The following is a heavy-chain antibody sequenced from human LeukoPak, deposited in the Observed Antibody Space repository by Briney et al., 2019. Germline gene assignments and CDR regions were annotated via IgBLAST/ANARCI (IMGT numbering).Heavy chain of an antibody. Sequence: ASVKVSCKASGYTFTSYDINWVRQATGQGLEWMGRMNPNSGNTGYAQKFQGRVTMTRNTSISTAYMELSSLRSEDTAVYYCARGRSGYSYVMYNWFDPWGQGTLVTVSS. J-gene: IGHJ5*02. D-gene: IGHD5-18*01. CDR3: ARGRSGYSYVMYNWFDP. V-gene: IGHV1-8*01. CDR1: GYTFTSYD. CDR2: MNPNSGNT.